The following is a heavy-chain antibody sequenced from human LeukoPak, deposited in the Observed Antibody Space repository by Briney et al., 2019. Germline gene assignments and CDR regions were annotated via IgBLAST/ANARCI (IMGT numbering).Heavy chain of an antibody. D-gene: IGHD3-22*01. CDR2: IYWNDDK. V-gene: IGHV2-5*01. CDR1: GFSLSTSGVG. CDR3: AHRRRYYYDSSGYSPPYFDY. Sequence: VSGPTLVKPTQTLTLTCTFSGFSLSTSGVGVGWIRQPPGKALEWLALIYWNDDKRYSPSLKSRLTITKDTSKNQVVLTMTNMDPVDTATYYCAHRRRYYYDSSGYSPPYFDYWGQGTLVTVSS. J-gene: IGHJ4*02.